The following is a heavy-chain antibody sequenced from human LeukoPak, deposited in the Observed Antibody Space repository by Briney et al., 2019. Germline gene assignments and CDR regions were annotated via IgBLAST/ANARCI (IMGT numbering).Heavy chain of an antibody. V-gene: IGHV3-33*01. CDR3: ARDARRWLVSCFDY. CDR2: IWYDGSNK. D-gene: IGHD6-19*01. J-gene: IGHJ4*02. CDR1: AFTFSSYG. Sequence: GRSLRLSCAASAFTFSSYGMRWVRQAPGKGLEWVAVIWYDGSNKYYADSVKGRFTISRDNSKNTLYLQMNSLRAEDTDVYYCARDARRWLVSCFDYWGQGTLVTVSS.